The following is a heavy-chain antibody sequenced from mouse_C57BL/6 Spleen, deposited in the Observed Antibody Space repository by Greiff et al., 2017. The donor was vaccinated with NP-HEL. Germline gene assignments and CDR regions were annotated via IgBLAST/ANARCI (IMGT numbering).Heavy chain of an antibody. J-gene: IGHJ3*01. D-gene: IGHD2-3*01. CDR3: ARFYEPFAY. CDR2: INPNNGGT. CDR1: GYTFTDYY. Sequence: VQLQQSGPELVKPGASVKISCKASGYTFTDYYMNWVKQSHGKSLEWIGDINPNNGGTSYNQKFKGKATLTVDKSSSTAYMELRSLTSEDSAVYYCARFYEPFAYWGQGTLVTVSA. V-gene: IGHV1-26*01.